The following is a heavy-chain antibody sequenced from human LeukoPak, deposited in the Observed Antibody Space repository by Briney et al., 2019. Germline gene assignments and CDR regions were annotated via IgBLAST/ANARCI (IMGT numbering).Heavy chain of an antibody. CDR2: ITVSGGST. CDR1: GFTFTTYA. V-gene: IGHV3-23*01. CDR3: ARDYGGTYLFDC. Sequence: GGSLRLSCAASGFTFTTYAMSWVRQAPGKGLGGVSGITVSGGSTYYADSVKGRFTISRDNSKNTLYLQMNNLRDEDTAVYYCARDYGGTYLFDCWGQGTLVSVSS. D-gene: IGHD1-26*01. J-gene: IGHJ4*02.